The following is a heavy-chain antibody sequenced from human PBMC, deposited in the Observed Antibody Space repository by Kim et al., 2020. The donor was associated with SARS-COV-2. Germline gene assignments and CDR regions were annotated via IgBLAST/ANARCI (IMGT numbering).Heavy chain of an antibody. D-gene: IGHD5-12*01. Sequence: SETLSLTCTVSGGSINTGGYFCSWIRQQPGKGLEWIGYIYYSGITYYNPSLKSRVTISLDRSKSQFSLKLNSVTAADTAVYYCARGGGYSYDFDSWGQGTLVTVSS. CDR3: ARGGGYSYDFDS. V-gene: IGHV4-31*03. CDR1: GGSINTGGYF. CDR2: IYYSGIT. J-gene: IGHJ4*02.